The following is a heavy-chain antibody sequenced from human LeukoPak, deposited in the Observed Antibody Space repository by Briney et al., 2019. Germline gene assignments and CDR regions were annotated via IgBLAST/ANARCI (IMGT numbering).Heavy chain of an antibody. D-gene: IGHD1-26*01. CDR1: GFTFSSYA. CDR3: TKRYSGSSGLYNFDY. J-gene: IGHJ4*02. Sequence: GGSLRLSCAASGFTFSSYAMTWVRQPPGKGLEGVSSITGSTGSTYYADSVKGRFTISRDNSKNTLYLQMNSLRAEDTAVYYCTKRYSGSSGLYNFDYWGQGTLVTVSS. V-gene: IGHV3-23*01. CDR2: ITGSTGST.